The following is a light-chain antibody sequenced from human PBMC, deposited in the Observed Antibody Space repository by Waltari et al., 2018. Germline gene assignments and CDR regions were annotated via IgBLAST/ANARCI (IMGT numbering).Light chain of an antibody. CDR1: QFVSNY. Sequence: DTQMTQSPSSLSASVGDRVTITCRASQFVSNYLNWYQHKLGKAPKLLISAASSLQGGVPSRFSGSGSGTDFTLTISSQQPEDFATYYCQQTYTSPPEYTFGQGTKLEIK. CDR3: QQTYTSPPEYT. CDR2: AAS. J-gene: IGKJ2*01. V-gene: IGKV1-39*01.